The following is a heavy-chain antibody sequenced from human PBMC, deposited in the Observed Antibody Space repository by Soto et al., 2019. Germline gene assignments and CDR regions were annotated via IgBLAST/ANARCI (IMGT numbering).Heavy chain of an antibody. Sequence: QVQLVQSGAEVKKPGSSVKVSCKASGGTFSSYAISWVRQAPGQGLEWMGGIIPIFGTANYAQKFQGRVTITADESTSTAYMELSSLRSEDTAVYYCATQDPTYYYGSGSYLFCWGHGTLVTVSS. D-gene: IGHD3-10*01. J-gene: IGHJ4*01. CDR3: ATQDPTYYYGSGSYLFC. CDR2: IIPIFGTA. V-gene: IGHV1-69*01. CDR1: GGTFSSYA.